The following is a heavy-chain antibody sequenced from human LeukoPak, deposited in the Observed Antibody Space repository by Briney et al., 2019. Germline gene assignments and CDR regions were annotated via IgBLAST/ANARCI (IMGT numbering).Heavy chain of an antibody. V-gene: IGHV3-30*18. Sequence: GGSLRLSCAASGLTFNSFGFHWVRQAPGKGLEWVAVISYDENKKYCAESVKSRFTISRDNSKNTLYLQMTGLRVEDTAVYYCAKGWSSNYFSIDAWGQGTLVTVSS. CDR3: AKGWSSNYFSIDA. D-gene: IGHD4-11*01. CDR2: ISYDENKK. J-gene: IGHJ5*02. CDR1: GLTFNSFG.